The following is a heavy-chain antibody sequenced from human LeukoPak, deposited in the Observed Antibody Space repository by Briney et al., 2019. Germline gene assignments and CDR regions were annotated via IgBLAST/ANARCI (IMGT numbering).Heavy chain of an antibody. Sequence: GASVKVSCKASGYTFTSYYMHWVRQAPGQGLEWMGIINPSGGSTSYAQKFQGRVTMTRDTSTSTVYMELSSLRSEDTAVYYCARGTMVRGVKLLVGYYYYYMDVWGKGTTVTVSS. D-gene: IGHD3-10*01. CDR3: ARGTMVRGVKLLVGYYYYYMDV. CDR1: GYTFTSYY. V-gene: IGHV1-46*01. CDR2: INPSGGST. J-gene: IGHJ6*03.